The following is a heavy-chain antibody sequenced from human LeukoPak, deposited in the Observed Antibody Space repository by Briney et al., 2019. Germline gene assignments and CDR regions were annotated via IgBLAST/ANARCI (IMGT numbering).Heavy chain of an antibody. V-gene: IGHV3-7*01. D-gene: IGHD1-26*01. CDR3: ARDGWIVGGSFDAFDI. CDR1: GFTFSRYW. CDR2: IKQDGSEK. Sequence: GGSLRLSCAASGFTFSRYWMSWVRQAPGKGLEWVANIKQDGSEKYYVDSVKGRFTISRDNAKNSLYLQMNSLRAEDTAVYYCARDGWIVGGSFDAFDIWGQGTMVTVSS. J-gene: IGHJ3*02.